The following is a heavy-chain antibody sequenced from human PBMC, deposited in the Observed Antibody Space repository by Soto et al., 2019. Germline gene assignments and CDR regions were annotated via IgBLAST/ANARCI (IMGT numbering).Heavy chain of an antibody. Sequence: GGSLRLSCAASGFTFSSYEMNWVRQAPGKGLEWVSYISSSGSTIYYADSVKGRFTISRDNAKNSLYLQMNSLRAEDTAFYYCAREYYDILTGYRNFDYWGQGTLVTVSS. CDR1: GFTFSSYE. J-gene: IGHJ4*02. CDR2: ISSSGSTI. CDR3: AREYYDILTGYRNFDY. D-gene: IGHD3-9*01. V-gene: IGHV3-48*03.